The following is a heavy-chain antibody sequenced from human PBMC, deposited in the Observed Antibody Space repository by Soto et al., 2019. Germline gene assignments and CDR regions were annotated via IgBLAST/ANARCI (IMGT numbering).Heavy chain of an antibody. Sequence: QVQLQESGPGLVKPSQTLSLTCTVSGGSISSGDYYWTWIRQPPGQGLEWIGYIYYSGITYYNPALRTRVTISVDTSKNQFSLKLRYVTAADTAVYYCASSLYGSGTYYNNWFDPWGQGTLVTVSS. CDR3: ASSLYGSGTYYNNWFDP. CDR2: IYYSGIT. D-gene: IGHD3-10*01. J-gene: IGHJ5*02. V-gene: IGHV4-30-4*01. CDR1: GGSISSGDYY.